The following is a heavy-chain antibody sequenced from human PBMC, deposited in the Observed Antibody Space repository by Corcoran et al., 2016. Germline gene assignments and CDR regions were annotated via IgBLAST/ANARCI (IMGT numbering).Heavy chain of an antibody. CDR2: IYYSGST. J-gene: IGHJ6*02. CDR1: GGSISSSSYY. CDR3: SIGAYSWSPLGMDV. D-gene: IGHD1-26*01. Sequence: QLQLQESGPGLVKPSETLSLTCTVSGGSISSSSYYWGWIRQPPGKGLEWLGSIYYSGSTYYNPSLKSRVTISVDTSKNQFSMKLSSVTAADTAVYYWSIGAYSWSPLGMDVWGQGTTVTVSS. V-gene: IGHV4-39*07.